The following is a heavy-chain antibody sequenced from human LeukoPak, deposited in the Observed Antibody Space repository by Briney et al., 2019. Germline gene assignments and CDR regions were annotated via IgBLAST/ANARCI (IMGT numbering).Heavy chain of an antibody. Sequence: ASVKVSCKASGYTFTGYYMHWVRQAPGQGLEWMGWINPNSGGTNYAQKFQGRVTMTRDTSISTAYMELSWLRSDDTAVYYCARYSSSSRGNWFDPWGQGTLVTVSS. V-gene: IGHV1-2*02. CDR3: ARYSSSSRGNWFDP. D-gene: IGHD6-6*01. CDR2: INPNSGGT. J-gene: IGHJ5*02. CDR1: GYTFTGYY.